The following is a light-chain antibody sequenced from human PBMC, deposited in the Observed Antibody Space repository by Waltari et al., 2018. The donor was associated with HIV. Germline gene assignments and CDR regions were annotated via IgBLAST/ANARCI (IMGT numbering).Light chain of an antibody. Sequence: SYELTQPPSVSVSPGQTARITCSGDALPKQYAYWYHQKPGQAPVLVIYKDTERPSGIPDRFSGSKSGTSATLGITGLQTGDEADYYCGTWDSSLSALFGGGTKLTVL. V-gene: IGLV3-25*03. CDR3: GTWDSSLSAL. J-gene: IGLJ2*01. CDR1: ALPKQY. CDR2: KDT.